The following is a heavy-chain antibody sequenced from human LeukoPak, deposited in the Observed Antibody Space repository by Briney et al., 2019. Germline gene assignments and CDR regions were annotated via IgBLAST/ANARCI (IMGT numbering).Heavy chain of an antibody. CDR2: ISSSGST. CDR3: ARFPAAATDYYYYMDV. V-gene: IGHV4-61*02. J-gene: IGHJ6*03. Sequence: PSETLSLTCTVSGDSISSGDYYWSWIRQPAGKGLEWIRRISSSGSTNYNPSLKSRVTISVDTSKNQFSLKLSSVTAAGTAVYYCARFPAAATDYYYYMDVWGKGTTVTISS. CDR1: GDSISSGDYY. D-gene: IGHD6-13*01.